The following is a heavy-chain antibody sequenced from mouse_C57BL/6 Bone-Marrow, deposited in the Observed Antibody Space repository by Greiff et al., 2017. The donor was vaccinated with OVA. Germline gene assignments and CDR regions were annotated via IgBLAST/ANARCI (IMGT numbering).Heavy chain of an antibody. Sequence: QVQLQQPGAELARPGASVKLSCKASGYTFTSYGISWVKQSTGQGLEWIGEFYPRSGNTYYNEKFKGKATLTADKSSSTAYMELRSLTSEDSAVCFCGSRRQSYFGYWGQGTTVSVS. V-gene: IGHV1-81*01. CDR2: FYPRSGNT. J-gene: IGHJ2*01. CDR1: GYTFTSYG. CDR3: GSRRQSYFGY.